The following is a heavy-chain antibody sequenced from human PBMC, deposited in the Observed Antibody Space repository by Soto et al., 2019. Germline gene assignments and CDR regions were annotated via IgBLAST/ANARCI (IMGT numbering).Heavy chain of an antibody. CDR3: ARDRIAGSKYYYGMDV. Sequence: SVKVSCKASGGTFSSYAISWVRQAPGQGLEWMGGIIPIFGTENYAQKFQGRVTITADESTSTAYMELSSLRSEDTAVYYCARDRIAGSKYYYGMDVWGQGTTVTVSS. CDR2: IIPIFGTE. J-gene: IGHJ6*02. D-gene: IGHD6-13*01. V-gene: IGHV1-69*13. CDR1: GGTFSSYA.